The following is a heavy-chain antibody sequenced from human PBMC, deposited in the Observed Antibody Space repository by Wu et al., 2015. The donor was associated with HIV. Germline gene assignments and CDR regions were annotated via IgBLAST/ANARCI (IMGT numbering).Heavy chain of an antibody. Sequence: QVQLVQSGAEVKKPGASVKVSCKASGYTFTSYGISWVRQAPGQGLEWMGWISAYNGNTNYAQKLQGRVTMTTDTSTSTAYMELRSLRSDDTAVYYCASTGTRFPAGLRTSSWYGDVSYYFDYWGQGTLVTGLL. J-gene: IGHJ4*02. CDR1: GYTFTSYG. V-gene: IGHV1-18*01. CDR3: ASTGTRFPAGLRTSSWYGDVSYYFDY. D-gene: IGHD6-13*01. CDR2: ISAYNGNT.